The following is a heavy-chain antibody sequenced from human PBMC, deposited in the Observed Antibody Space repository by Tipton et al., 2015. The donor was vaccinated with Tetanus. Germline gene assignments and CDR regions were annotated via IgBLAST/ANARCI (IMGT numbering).Heavy chain of an antibody. CDR1: GFTFGDYG. CDR2: INWNPGRQ. CDR3: AKDVDRGVTTIYGQGFDL. V-gene: IGHV3-20*04. D-gene: IGHD3-10*01. Sequence: LRLSCAASGFTFGDYGMSWVRQVPRKGLEWVSFINWNPGRQGSLDSVKGRFTISRDNAKNSLFLQMNSLRVEDTALYYCAKDVDRGVTTIYGQGFDLWGQGTMVTVSS. J-gene: IGHJ3*01.